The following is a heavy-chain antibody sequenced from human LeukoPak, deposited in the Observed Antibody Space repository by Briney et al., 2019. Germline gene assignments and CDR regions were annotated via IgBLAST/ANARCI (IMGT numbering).Heavy chain of an antibody. CDR3: TNVYNSGWYFDY. V-gene: IGHV1-2*02. Sequence: ASVKVSCKASGYTFTGYYIHWVRQAPGQGLEWMGWIDPNSGGTAYAQKFQGRVTMTRDTSISTVYMELSRLRSDDTAVYYCTNVYNSGWYFDYWGQGTLVTASS. D-gene: IGHD6-19*01. J-gene: IGHJ4*02. CDR2: IDPNSGGT. CDR1: GYTFTGYY.